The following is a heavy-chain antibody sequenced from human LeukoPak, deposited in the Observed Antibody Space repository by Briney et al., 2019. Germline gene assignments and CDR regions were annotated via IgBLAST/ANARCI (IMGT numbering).Heavy chain of an antibody. V-gene: IGHV1-3*01. Sequence: EASVKVSCKASGYTFTSYAMHWVRQAPGQRLEWMGWINAVNGNTKYSQKFQGRVTITRDTSASTAYMELSTLRSEDTAVYYCASQITLGYCSSTSCYAYLDYWGQGTLVTVSS. CDR2: INAVNGNT. CDR3: ASQITLGYCSSTSCYAYLDY. J-gene: IGHJ4*02. D-gene: IGHD2-2*01. CDR1: GYTFTSYA.